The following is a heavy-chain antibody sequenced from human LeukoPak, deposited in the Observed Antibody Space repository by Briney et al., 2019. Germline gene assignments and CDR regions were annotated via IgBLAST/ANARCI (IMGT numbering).Heavy chain of an antibody. V-gene: IGHV4-59*01. Sequence: SETLSLTCTVSGGSITNYYWTWIRQPPGKGLEWIGHIYYTGSTEYNPSLKSRVTISVDTSQNQFSLKVNSVTAADTAVYFCARGDGWGDAVDGMGYWGQGTLVTVSS. CDR2: IYYTGST. CDR1: GGSITNYY. CDR3: ARGDGWGDAVDGMGY. D-gene: IGHD6-19*01. J-gene: IGHJ4*02.